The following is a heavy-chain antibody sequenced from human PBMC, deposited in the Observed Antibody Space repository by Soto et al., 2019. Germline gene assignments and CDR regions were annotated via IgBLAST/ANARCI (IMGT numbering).Heavy chain of an antibody. D-gene: IGHD2-8*01. CDR2: ISSSGDSK. Sequence: GGSLRLSCAASGFNFRGYAMSWVRQAPGKGLEWVSAISSSGDSKYSADSVKGRFTISRDNSRNTLYLQMSSLRADDTAVYYCARESTPHPAYCLDGVCCNDYWGQGTLVTVSS. CDR3: ARESTPHPAYCLDGVCCNDY. CDR1: GFNFRGYA. V-gene: IGHV3-23*01. J-gene: IGHJ4*02.